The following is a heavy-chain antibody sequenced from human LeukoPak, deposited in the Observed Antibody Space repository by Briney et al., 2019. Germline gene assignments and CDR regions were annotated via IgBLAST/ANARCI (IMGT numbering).Heavy chain of an antibody. V-gene: IGHV3-53*01. J-gene: IGHJ5*02. Sequence: GGSLRLSCAASGFTVGSSYMNWVRQAPGKGLEWVSLIYGGGNTYYADSVKGRFTISRDNSKNTLYLQMNSLRAEDTAVYYCAKIVLDYAFDPWGQGTLVTVSS. CDR2: IYGGGNT. CDR3: AKIVLDYAFDP. D-gene: IGHD4/OR15-4a*01. CDR1: GFTVGSSY.